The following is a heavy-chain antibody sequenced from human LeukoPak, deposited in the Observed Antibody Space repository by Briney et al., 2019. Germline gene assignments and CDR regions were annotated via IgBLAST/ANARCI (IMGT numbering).Heavy chain of an antibody. CDR2: INHSGGST. CDR3: ASRRAYYYDSSGYYYVH. J-gene: IGHJ4*02. Sequence: ASVKVSCKASGYTFTSYYMHWVRQAPGQGLEWMGIINHSGGSTSYAQKFQGRVTMTRDMSTSTVYMELSSLRSEDTAVYYCASRRAYYYDSSGYYYVHWGQGTLVTVSS. V-gene: IGHV1-46*01. D-gene: IGHD3-22*01. CDR1: GYTFTSYY.